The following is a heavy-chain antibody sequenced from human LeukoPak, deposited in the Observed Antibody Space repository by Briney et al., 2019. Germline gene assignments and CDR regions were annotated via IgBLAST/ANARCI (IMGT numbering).Heavy chain of an antibody. CDR1: GYTFTSYG. V-gene: IGHV1-18*01. CDR2: ISAYNGNT. D-gene: IGHD1-26*01. CDR3: ATEPRHSGSYYRGMDV. Sequence: GGSVRVSCKASGYTFTSYGMSWVRQAPGQGLEWMGWISAYNGNTNYAQKLQGRVTMTTDTSTSTAYMELSSLRSEDTAVYYCATEPRHSGSYYRGMDVWGQGTPVTVSS. J-gene: IGHJ6*02.